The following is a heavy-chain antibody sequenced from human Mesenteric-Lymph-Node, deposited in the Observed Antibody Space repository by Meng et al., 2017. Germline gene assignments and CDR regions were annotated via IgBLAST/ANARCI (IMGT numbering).Heavy chain of an antibody. J-gene: IGHJ4*02. CDR3: ARVQYYYDSSGYGAFDY. CDR2: INPSGGST. Sequence: ASVKVSCKASGYTLTSYYMHWVRQAPGQGLEWMGIINPSGGSTSYAQKFQGRVTMTRDTSTSTVYMELSSLRSEDTAVYYCARVQYYYDSSGYGAFDYWGQGTLVTVSS. CDR1: GYTLTSYY. D-gene: IGHD3-22*01. V-gene: IGHV1-46*01.